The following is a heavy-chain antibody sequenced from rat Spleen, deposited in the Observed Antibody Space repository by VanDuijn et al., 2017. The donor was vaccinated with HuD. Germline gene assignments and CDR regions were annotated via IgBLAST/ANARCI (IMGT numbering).Heavy chain of an antibody. J-gene: IGHJ2*01. V-gene: IGHV5S10*01. D-gene: IGHD1-10*01. CDR1: GFTFSHYN. CDR2: LIYDVCRT. CDR3: ATRDNNYAY. Sequence: EVQLVESGGGLVQPGRSLKLYCAASGFTFSHYNMAWVRQAPKKGLEWVANLIYDVCRTYYRDPVNGRFIISRDDAKSTLYRQMDSLRSEATATYYCATRDNNYAYWGQGVMGTFSS.